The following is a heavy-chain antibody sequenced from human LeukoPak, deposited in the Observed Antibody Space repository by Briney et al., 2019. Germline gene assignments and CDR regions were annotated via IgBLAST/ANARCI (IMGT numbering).Heavy chain of an antibody. V-gene: IGHV4-34*01. CDR3: ARALRDVVVPAARGYGMDV. Sequence: SETLSLTCAVYGRSFSGYYWSWIRQPPGKGLEWIGEINHSGSTNYNPSLKSRVTISVDTSKNQFSLKLSSVTAADTAVYYCARALRDVVVPAARGYGMDVWGKGTTVTVSS. CDR1: GRSFSGYY. J-gene: IGHJ6*04. CDR2: INHSGST. D-gene: IGHD2-2*01.